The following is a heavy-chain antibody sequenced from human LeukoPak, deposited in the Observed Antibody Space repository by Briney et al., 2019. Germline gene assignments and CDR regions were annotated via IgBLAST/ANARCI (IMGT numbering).Heavy chain of an antibody. Sequence: GGSLRLSCAASGFTFSSYAMSWVRQAPGKGLEWVSAISGSGGSTYYADSVKGRFTISRDNAKNSLYLQMNSLRAEDTAVYYCARDYRITMVRGVLPPNYWGQGTQVTVSS. CDR2: ISGSGGST. CDR1: GFTFSSYA. D-gene: IGHD3-10*01. V-gene: IGHV3-23*01. J-gene: IGHJ4*02. CDR3: ARDYRITMVRGVLPPNY.